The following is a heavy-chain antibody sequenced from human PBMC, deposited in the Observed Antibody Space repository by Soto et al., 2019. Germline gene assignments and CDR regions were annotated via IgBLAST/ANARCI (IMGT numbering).Heavy chain of an antibody. CDR1: GFTFSSYW. D-gene: IGHD2-15*01. V-gene: IGHV3-7*01. Sequence: GGSLRLSCAASGFTFSSYWMSWVRQAPGKGLEWVANIKQDGSEKYYVDSVKGRFTISRDNAKNSLYLQMNSLRAEDTAVYYCARSHYCSGGSCYSGSDYWGQGTLVTVSS. CDR3: ARSHYCSGGSCYSGSDY. CDR2: IKQDGSEK. J-gene: IGHJ4*02.